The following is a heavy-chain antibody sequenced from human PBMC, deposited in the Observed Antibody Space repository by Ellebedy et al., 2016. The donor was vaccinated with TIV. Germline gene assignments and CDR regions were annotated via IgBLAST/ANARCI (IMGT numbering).Heavy chain of an antibody. V-gene: IGHV3-30*04. D-gene: IGHD6-19*01. Sequence: GESLKISCAASGFFFSSYTLWCVRQAPGKGLEGVAVTSFYDKNKHYADPVKGRFTISRDNSQNTLYLHMHSLRYEDTAVYYCARDPYSSGWSAIGYFDHWGQGTLVTVSS. CDR1: GFFFSSYT. J-gene: IGHJ4*02. CDR2: TSFYDKNK. CDR3: ARDPYSSGWSAIGYFDH.